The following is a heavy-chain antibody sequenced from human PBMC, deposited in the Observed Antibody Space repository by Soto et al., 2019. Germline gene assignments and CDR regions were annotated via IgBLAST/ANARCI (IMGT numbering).Heavy chain of an antibody. D-gene: IGHD3-22*01. CDR3: ARGGDYYDSGGSFDY. CDR1: GGSFSCYY. Sequence: PSETLSLTCAVYGGSFSCYYWSWIRQPPGKGLEWIGEINHSGSTNYNPSLKSRVTISVDTSKNQFSLKLSSVTAADTAVYYCARGGDYYDSGGSFDYWGQGTLVTVSS. CDR2: INHSGST. V-gene: IGHV4-34*01. J-gene: IGHJ4*02.